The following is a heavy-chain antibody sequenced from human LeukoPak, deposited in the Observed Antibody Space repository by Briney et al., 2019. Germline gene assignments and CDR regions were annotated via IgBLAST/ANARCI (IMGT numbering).Heavy chain of an antibody. CDR3: ARADEWLALYYFDY. Sequence: ASVKVSCKASGGTYSSYAINWVRQAPGQGLEWMGWINPTSGATTYAQRFQGRVTMTRDTSISTAYMELSNLRSDDTAVYYCARADEWLALYYFDYWGLGTLVTVSS. CDR2: INPTSGAT. D-gene: IGHD3-3*01. J-gene: IGHJ4*02. CDR1: GGTYSSYA. V-gene: IGHV1-2*02.